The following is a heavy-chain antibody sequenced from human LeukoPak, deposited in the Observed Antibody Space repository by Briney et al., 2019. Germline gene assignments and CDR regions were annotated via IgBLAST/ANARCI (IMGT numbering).Heavy chain of an antibody. CDR3: ARVGPPDRYCSGGSCYSPPFDY. CDR2: IYPGDSDT. J-gene: IGHJ4*02. D-gene: IGHD2-15*01. V-gene: IGHV5-51*01. Sequence: GEPLKISCKGSGYSFTSYWIGWVRQMPGKGLEWMGIIYPGDSDTRYSPSFQGQVTISADKSISTAYLQWSCLKASDTAMYYCARVGPPDRYCSGGSCYSPPFDYWGQGTLVTVSS. CDR1: GYSFTSYW.